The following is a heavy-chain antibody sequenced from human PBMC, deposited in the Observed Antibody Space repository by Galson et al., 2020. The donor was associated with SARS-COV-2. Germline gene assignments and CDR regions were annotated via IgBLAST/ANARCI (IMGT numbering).Heavy chain of an antibody. V-gene: IGHV2-70*01. J-gene: IGHJ6*03. D-gene: IGHD3-3*01. CDR3: ARTHYDFWSGYFHYYYYYMDV. CDR1: GFSLRTSGMC. Sequence: SGPTLVKPTQTLTLTCTFSGFSLRTSGMCVSWIRQPPGKALEWLALIDWDDDKYYSTSLKTRLTISKDTSKNQVVLTMTNMDPVDTATYYCARTHYDFWSGYFHYYYYYMDVWGKGTTVTVSS. CDR2: IDWDDDK.